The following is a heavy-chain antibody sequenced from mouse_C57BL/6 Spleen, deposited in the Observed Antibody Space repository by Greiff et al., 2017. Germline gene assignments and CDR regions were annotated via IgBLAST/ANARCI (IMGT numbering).Heavy chain of an antibody. CDR2: IYPGSGNT. J-gene: IGHJ4*01. CDR3: AREVYYSNLYAMDY. V-gene: IGHV1-76*01. Sequence: QVQLQQSGAELVRPGASVKLSCKASGYTFTDYYINWVKQRPGQGLEWIARIYPGSGNTYYNEKFKGKATLTAEKSSSTAYMQLSSLTSEDSAVYFCAREVYYSNLYAMDYWGQGTSVTVSS. CDR1: GYTFTDYY. D-gene: IGHD2-5*01.